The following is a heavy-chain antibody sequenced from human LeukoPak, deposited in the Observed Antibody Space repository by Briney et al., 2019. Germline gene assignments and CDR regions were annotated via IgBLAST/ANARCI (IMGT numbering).Heavy chain of an antibody. J-gene: IGHJ3*02. CDR3: ARGGDIVVVPAAAKGGGAFDI. Sequence: GGSLRLSCAASGFTFSSYSMNWVRQAPGKGLEWVSSISSSSSYIYYADSVKGRFTISRDNAKNSLYLQMNSLRAEDTAVYYCARGGDIVVVPAAAKGGGAFDIWGQGTMVTVSS. CDR1: GFTFSSYS. CDR2: ISSSSSYI. D-gene: IGHD2-2*01. V-gene: IGHV3-21*01.